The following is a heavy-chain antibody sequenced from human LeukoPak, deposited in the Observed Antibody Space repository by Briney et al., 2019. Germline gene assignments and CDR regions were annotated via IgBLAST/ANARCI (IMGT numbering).Heavy chain of an antibody. J-gene: IGHJ3*02. V-gene: IGHV3-21*01. CDR1: GFTFSSYS. CDR2: ISSSSSYI. D-gene: IGHD3-3*01. CDR3: ARVLTIFGVGIDAFDI. Sequence: GGSLLLSCAASGFTFSSYSMNWVRQAPGKGLEWVSSISSSSSYIYYADSVKGRFTISRDNAKNSLYLQMNSLRAEDTAAYYCARVLTIFGVGIDAFDIWGQGTMVTVSS.